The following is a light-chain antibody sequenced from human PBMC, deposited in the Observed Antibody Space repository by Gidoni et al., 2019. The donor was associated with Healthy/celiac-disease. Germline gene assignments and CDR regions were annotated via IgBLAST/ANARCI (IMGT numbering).Light chain of an antibody. J-gene: IGKJ2*01. CDR2: DAS. CDR3: QQYDNLPT. Sequence: DIQMTKSPSSLSASVGDRVTITCQASQDISNYLNWYQQKPGKAPKLLIYDASNLETGVPSRFSGSGSGTYFTFTISSLQPEDIATYYCQQYDNLPTFGQXTKLEIK. CDR1: QDISNY. V-gene: IGKV1-33*01.